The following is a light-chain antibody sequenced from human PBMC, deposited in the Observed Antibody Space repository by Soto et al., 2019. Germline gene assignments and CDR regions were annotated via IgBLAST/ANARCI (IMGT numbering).Light chain of an antibody. J-gene: IGKJ5*01. V-gene: IGKV3-20*01. CDR2: GAS. Sequence: EIVLTQSPATLSLSPGERATLSCRASQSVSSMSLAWYQQKPSQAPRLRIYGASNRATGIPDRFSGSGSGTDFTLIINRLEPEDVAIYYCQQYGGSPRITFGQGTRLEIK. CDR1: QSVSSMS. CDR3: QQYGGSPRIT.